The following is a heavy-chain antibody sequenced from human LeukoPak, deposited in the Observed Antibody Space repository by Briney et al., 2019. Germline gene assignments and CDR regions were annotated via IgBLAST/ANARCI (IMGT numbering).Heavy chain of an antibody. Sequence: EALSLTCTVSGGSISSYYWSWIRQPPGKGLEWVSAISGSGGSTYYADSVKGRFTISRDNSKNTLYLQMNSLRAEDTAVYYCAKEYYDFWSGYPHDYWGQGTLVTVSS. V-gene: IGHV3-23*01. CDR1: GGSISSYY. CDR3: AKEYYDFWSGYPHDY. J-gene: IGHJ4*02. CDR2: ISGSGGST. D-gene: IGHD3-3*01.